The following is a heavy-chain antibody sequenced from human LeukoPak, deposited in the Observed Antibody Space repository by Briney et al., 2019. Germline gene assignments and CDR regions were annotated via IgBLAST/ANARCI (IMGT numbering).Heavy chain of an antibody. CDR3: AKEPSRIAAAGSISFFDY. D-gene: IGHD6-13*01. CDR1: GFTFSSYG. Sequence: GGSLRLSCAASGFTFSSYGMHWVRQAPGKGLEWVAFIRYDGSNKYYADSVKGRFTISRDNSKNTLYLQMNSLRAEDTAVYYCAKEPSRIAAAGSISFFDYWGQGTLVTVSS. CDR2: IRYDGSNK. J-gene: IGHJ4*02. V-gene: IGHV3-30*02.